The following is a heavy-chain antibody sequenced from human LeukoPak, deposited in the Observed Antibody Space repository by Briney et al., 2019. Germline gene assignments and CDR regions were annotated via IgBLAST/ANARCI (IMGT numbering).Heavy chain of an antibody. Sequence: GGSLRLSCAASGFTFSSYGMHWVRQAPGKGLEWVAVIWYDGSNKYYADSVKGRFTISRDNSKRVVFLHMNSLRVDDTAIYYCVKDQDMNTAMVFDFWGQGTLVTVSS. CDR2: IWYDGSNK. V-gene: IGHV3-33*06. D-gene: IGHD5-18*01. CDR1: GFTFSSYG. CDR3: VKDQDMNTAMVFDF. J-gene: IGHJ4*02.